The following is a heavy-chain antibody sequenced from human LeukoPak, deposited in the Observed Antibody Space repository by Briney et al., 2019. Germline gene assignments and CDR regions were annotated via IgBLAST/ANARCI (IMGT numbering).Heavy chain of an antibody. CDR2: ITTNGGST. Sequence: PGGSLRLSCAASGFTFSGYTMYWVRQAPGKGLEYVSAITTNGGSTYYANSVKGRFTISRDNSKNTLYLQMGSLRAEDMAVYYCARGPWYYYYYCGEESLVTVSS. CDR3: ARGPWYYYYY. V-gene: IGHV3-64*01. J-gene: IGHJ4*02. D-gene: IGHD2-15*01. CDR1: GFTFSGYT.